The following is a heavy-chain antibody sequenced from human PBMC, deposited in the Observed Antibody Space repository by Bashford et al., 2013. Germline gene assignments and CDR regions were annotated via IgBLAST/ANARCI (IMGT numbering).Heavy chain of an antibody. V-gene: IGHV1-2*02. D-gene: IGHD6-13*01. CDR3: VRDLSYSSSGWNYYYYGMDV. Sequence: WVRQAPGQGLEWLGWINPNSGGGNFAQNFQVRVTMTRDTPTNTAYMELSGLTSDDSAVYYCVRDLSYSSSGWNYYYYGMDVWGQGTTVTVSS. J-gene: IGHJ6*02. CDR2: INPNSGGG.